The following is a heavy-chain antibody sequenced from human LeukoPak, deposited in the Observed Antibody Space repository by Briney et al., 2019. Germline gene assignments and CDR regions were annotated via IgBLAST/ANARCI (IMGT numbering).Heavy chain of an antibody. V-gene: IGHV3-33*01. Sequence: GGSLRLSFAAPGFTFSNYGMHWVGQAPGKGLEWVAVIWYVGSNKYYADSVKGRFTISRDNSKNTLYLQMNSLRAEDTAVYYCARDPCSGGSCYFMDVWGQGTTVTVSS. CDR2: IWYVGSNK. J-gene: IGHJ6*02. D-gene: IGHD2-15*01. CDR3: ARDPCSGGSCYFMDV. CDR1: GFTFSNYG.